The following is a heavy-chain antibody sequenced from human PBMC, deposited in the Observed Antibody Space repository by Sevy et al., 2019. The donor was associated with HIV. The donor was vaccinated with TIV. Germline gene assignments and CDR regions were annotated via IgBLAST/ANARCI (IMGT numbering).Heavy chain of an antibody. J-gene: IGHJ4*02. CDR1: GFTFSKYS. Sequence: GGSLRLSCAASGFTFSKYSMSWVRQPPGKGLEWVSTLSFGCGEINHADSVKRRFTISRDNSKNSLYLQMNNLRAEGTAVYSCAREGCTKPHDYWGQGTLVTVSS. CDR3: AREGCTKPHDY. D-gene: IGHD2-8*01. V-gene: IGHV3-23*01. CDR2: LSFGCGEI.